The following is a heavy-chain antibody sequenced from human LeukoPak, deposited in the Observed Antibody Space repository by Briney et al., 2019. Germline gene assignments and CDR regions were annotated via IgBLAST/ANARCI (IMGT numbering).Heavy chain of an antibody. CDR2: ISSSGSTK. CDR3: ARACGASCYAVDYYYYGMDV. D-gene: IGHD2-15*01. CDR1: GFTFRTYE. V-gene: IGHV3-48*03. Sequence: GGSLRLSCAASGFTFRTYEMNWVRQAPGMGLEWVSYISSSGSTKYYADSVKGRFTISRDNAKNSLFLQMNSLGAGDTAVYYCARACGASCYAVDYYYYGMDVWGQGTTVTVSS. J-gene: IGHJ6*02.